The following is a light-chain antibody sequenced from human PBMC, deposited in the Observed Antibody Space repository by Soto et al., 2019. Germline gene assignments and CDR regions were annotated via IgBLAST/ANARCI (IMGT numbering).Light chain of an antibody. Sequence: ENVLTQSPGTLTLSPGERATLSCRASQSVSSSYLAWYQQKPGQAPRLLIYGASSRATGIPDRFGGSGSGTDFTLPISRLEPEDFAVYYCQQYGSSPLTFGGGTKVEIK. CDR1: QSVSSSY. CDR2: GAS. V-gene: IGKV3-20*01. CDR3: QQYGSSPLT. J-gene: IGKJ4*01.